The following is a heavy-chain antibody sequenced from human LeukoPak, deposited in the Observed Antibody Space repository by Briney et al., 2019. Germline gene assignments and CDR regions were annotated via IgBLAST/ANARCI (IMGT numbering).Heavy chain of an antibody. CDR2: VWYDGSSK. CDR3: ARDRGPRYSYGLDV. CDR1: GCTFSSYG. Sequence: GGSLRLSCATSGCTFSSYGRHWVCQAPGKGLEWVAVVWYDGSSKYYADSVKGGFTISRVDSKNTLYLQLNSLTAKDTAVYYCARDRGPRYSYGLDVWGQGTTVTVSS. J-gene: IGHJ6*02. V-gene: IGHV3-33*01.